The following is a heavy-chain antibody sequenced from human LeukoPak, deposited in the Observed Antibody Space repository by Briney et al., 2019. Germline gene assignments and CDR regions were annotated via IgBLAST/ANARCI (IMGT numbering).Heavy chain of an antibody. Sequence: GGSLRLSCATSGFTFSSYGMHWVRQAPGKGLEWVAFIRSDGHNKYYADSVKGRFTISRDNSKNTLFLQMNSLRAKDTAVYYCARGSRASGYCPFDYWGQGTLVAVSS. V-gene: IGHV3-30*02. D-gene: IGHD3-22*01. CDR2: IRSDGHNK. J-gene: IGHJ4*02. CDR3: ARGSRASGYCPFDY. CDR1: GFTFSSYG.